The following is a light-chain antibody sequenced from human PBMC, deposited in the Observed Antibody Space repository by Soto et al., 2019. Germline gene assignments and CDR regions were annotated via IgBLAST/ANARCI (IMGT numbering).Light chain of an antibody. V-gene: IGKV3-11*01. CDR1: QSVSSY. Sequence: EIVLTQSPVTLSLSPGEIATLSFRASQSVSSYLAWYQQKPGQAPRLLIYDASNRATGIPARFSGSGSGTDFTLTISSLEPEDFAVYYCQHRKNWQVTFGQGTRLEIK. CDR3: QHRKNWQVT. J-gene: IGKJ5*01. CDR2: DAS.